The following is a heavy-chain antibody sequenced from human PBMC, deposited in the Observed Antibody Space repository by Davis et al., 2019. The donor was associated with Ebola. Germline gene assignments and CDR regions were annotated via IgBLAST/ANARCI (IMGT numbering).Heavy chain of an antibody. CDR3: ARHAPSITKTVVGNVDH. CDR1: SGSISTSNYY. V-gene: IGHV4-39*01. CDR2: ISYSGST. Sequence: MPSETPSLTCTVSSGSISTSNYYWGWIRQPPGKGLEWVGSISYSGSTNYNPSLKSRVTMSVDTSKNQFSLKLTSGTASDTAIYYCARHAPSITKTVVGNVDHWGRGTLVTVSS. D-gene: IGHD3-22*01. J-gene: IGHJ4*02.